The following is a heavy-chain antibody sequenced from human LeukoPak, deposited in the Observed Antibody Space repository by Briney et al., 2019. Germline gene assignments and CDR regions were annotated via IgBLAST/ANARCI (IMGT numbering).Heavy chain of an antibody. CDR2: TNHSGST. D-gene: IGHD2-15*01. CDR1: GGSFSGYY. CDR3: ATAWACSGGSCFSGRSDAFDI. V-gene: IGHV4-34*01. Sequence: SETLSLTCAVYGGSFSGYYWSWIRQPPGKGLEWIGETNHSGSTNYNPSLKSRVTISVDTSKNQFSLKLSSVTAADTAVYYCATAWACSGGSCFSGRSDAFDIWGQGTMVTVSS. J-gene: IGHJ3*02.